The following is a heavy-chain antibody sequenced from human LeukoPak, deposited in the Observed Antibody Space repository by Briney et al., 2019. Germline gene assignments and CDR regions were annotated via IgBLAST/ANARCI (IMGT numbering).Heavy chain of an antibody. CDR1: GFTFDDYA. Sequence: GGSLRLSCAAPGFTFDDYAMHWVRQAPGKGLEWVSGISWNSGSIGYADSVKGRFTISRDNAKNSLYLQMNSLRAEDTALYYCAKDMYYYDSSGYSDYWGQGTLVTVSS. CDR2: ISWNSGSI. V-gene: IGHV3-9*01. CDR3: AKDMYYYDSSGYSDY. J-gene: IGHJ4*02. D-gene: IGHD3-22*01.